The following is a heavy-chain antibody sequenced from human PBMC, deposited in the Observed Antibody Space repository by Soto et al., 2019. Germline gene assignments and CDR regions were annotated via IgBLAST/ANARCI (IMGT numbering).Heavy chain of an antibody. CDR2: ISYDGSNK. Sequence: QVQLVESGGGVVQPGRSLRLSCAASGFTFSSYGMHWVRQAPGKGLEWVAVISYDGSNKYYADSVKGRFTISRDNSKNKLYLQMNSLRAEDTAGYYCAKSQGIVLRYTPSAFDYWGQGTLVTVSS. J-gene: IGHJ4*02. V-gene: IGHV3-30*18. CDR1: GFTFSSYG. D-gene: IGHD3-9*01. CDR3: AKSQGIVLRYTPSAFDY.